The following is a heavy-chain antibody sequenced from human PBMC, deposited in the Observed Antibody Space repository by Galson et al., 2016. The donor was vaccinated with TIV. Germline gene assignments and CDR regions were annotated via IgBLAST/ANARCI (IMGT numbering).Heavy chain of an antibody. V-gene: IGHV5-10-1*01. J-gene: IGHJ4*02. CDR3: ARFNRVADNQRDY. CDR1: GSSFTNYR. D-gene: IGHD6-19*01. CDR2: IDPSDSYT. Sequence: QSGAEVTKPGESLRISCKASGSSFTNYRITWVRQMPGKGLEWMGKIDPSDSYTNYSPSLQGHVTISVDKSIRTAYLQWSSLKASDTAIYYCARFNRVADNQRDYWGQGTLVTVSS.